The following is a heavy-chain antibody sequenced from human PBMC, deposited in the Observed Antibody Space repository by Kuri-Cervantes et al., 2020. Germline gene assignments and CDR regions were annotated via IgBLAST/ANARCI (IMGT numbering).Heavy chain of an antibody. CDR1: GYTFTGYY. J-gene: IGHJ4*02. CDR3: ARGPYDRSGWPQ. D-gene: IGHD6-19*01. CDR2: INPNSGGT. V-gene: IGHV1-2*02. Sequence: ASVKVSCKASGYTFTGYYMHWVRQAPGQGLEWMGWINPNSGGTNYAQKFQGRVTMTRNTSISTAYMELSSLRSEDTAVYYCARGPYDRSGWPQWGQGTLVTVSS.